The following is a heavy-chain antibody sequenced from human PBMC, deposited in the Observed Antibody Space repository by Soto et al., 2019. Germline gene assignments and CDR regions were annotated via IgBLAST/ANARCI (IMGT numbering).Heavy chain of an antibody. J-gene: IGHJ6*02. CDR2: INSGGST. D-gene: IGHD3-3*01. CDR3: ARDRYSYYDFWSGSLPYYYYGMDV. V-gene: IGHV3-66*01. CDR1: GFTVSSNY. Sequence: GGSLRLSCAVSGFTVSSNYMSWVRQAPGKGLEWVSVINSGGSTYYANSVKGRFTISRDNSKNSLYLQMNSLRAEDTAVYYCARDRYSYYDFWSGSLPYYYYGMDVWGQGTTVTVSS.